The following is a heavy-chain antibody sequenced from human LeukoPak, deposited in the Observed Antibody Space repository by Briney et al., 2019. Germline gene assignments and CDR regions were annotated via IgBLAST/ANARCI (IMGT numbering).Heavy chain of an antibody. J-gene: IGHJ4*02. V-gene: IGHV4-34*01. D-gene: IGHD6-19*01. CDR2: INHSGST. Sequence: SETLSLTCAVYGGSFSGYYWSWIRQPPGKGLEWIGEINHSGSTNYNPSLKSRVTISVDRSKNQFSLKLSSVTAADTAVYYCARDRAVAVAGTDFDYWGQGTLVTVSS. CDR1: GGSFSGYY. CDR3: ARDRAVAVAGTDFDY.